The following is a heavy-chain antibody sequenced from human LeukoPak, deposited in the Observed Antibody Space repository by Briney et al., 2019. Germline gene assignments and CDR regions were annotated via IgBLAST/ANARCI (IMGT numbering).Heavy chain of an antibody. CDR2: IRSKANSYAT. J-gene: IGHJ4*02. D-gene: IGHD2-2*01. CDR1: GFTFSGSA. V-gene: IGHV3-73*01. Sequence: GGSLRLSCAASGFTFSGSAMHWVRQASGKGLEWVGRIRSKANSYATAYAASVKGRFTISRDHSKNTAYLQMNSLKTEDTAVYYCTRLTDIVVVPAATYYFDYWGQGTLVTVSS. CDR3: TRLTDIVVVPAATYYFDY.